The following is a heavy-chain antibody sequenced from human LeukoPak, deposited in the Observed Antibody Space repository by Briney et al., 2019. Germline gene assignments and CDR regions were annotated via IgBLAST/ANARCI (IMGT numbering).Heavy chain of an antibody. Sequence: GGSLRLSCAASGFTFSSYSMNWVRQAPGKGLEWVSSISSSSSYIYYADSVKGRFTISRDNAKNSLYLQMNSLRAEDTAVYYCASRRYYYDSSGYYFDAFDIWGQGTMVTVSS. J-gene: IGHJ3*02. V-gene: IGHV3-21*01. CDR3: ASRRYYYDSSGYYFDAFDI. CDR2: ISSSSSYI. CDR1: GFTFSSYS. D-gene: IGHD3-22*01.